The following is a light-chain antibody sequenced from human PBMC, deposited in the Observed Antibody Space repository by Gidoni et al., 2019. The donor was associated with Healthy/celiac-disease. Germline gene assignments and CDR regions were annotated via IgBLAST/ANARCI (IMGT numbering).Light chain of an antibody. Sequence: QSVLTQPPSVSGAPGQRVTISCTGSRSNIGAGYDVHWYQQLPGTAPKLLIYGNSNRPSGVPDRCSGSKSGTSASLAITGLQAEDEADYYCQSYDSSLSDVVFGGGTKLTVL. J-gene: IGLJ2*01. CDR2: GNS. CDR1: RSNIGAGYD. V-gene: IGLV1-40*01. CDR3: QSYDSSLSDVV.